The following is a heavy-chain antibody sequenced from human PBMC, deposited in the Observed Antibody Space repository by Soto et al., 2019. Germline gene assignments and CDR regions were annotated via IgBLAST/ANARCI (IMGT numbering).Heavy chain of an antibody. V-gene: IGHV3-48*03. Sequence: ESGGGLVPPGGSLRLSCAASGFTFGSSEMNWVRQAPGKGLEWVSYISSSDGTIYYADSVKGRFTISRDNAKNSLYLQMNSLPVEETAVYYCARGLGASWLFWYFDLWGRGTRVTVSS. D-gene: IGHD2-2*01. CDR3: ARGLGASWLFWYFDL. CDR2: ISSSDGTI. J-gene: IGHJ2*01. CDR1: GFTFGSSE.